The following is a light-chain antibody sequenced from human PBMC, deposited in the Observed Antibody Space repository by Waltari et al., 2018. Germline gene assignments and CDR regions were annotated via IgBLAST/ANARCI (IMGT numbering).Light chain of an antibody. CDR3: ALYMGSDSWV. CDR1: SGSVSSTLY. V-gene: IGLV8-61*01. Sequence: QTVVTQEPSFSVPPGGTVTLTCGLISGSVSSTLYPSWYQQIPGQAPRTLIHTTNSRSSGVPHRFSGSILGNKAALTITGAQADDGSHYYCALYMGSDSWVFGGGTKLTVL. J-gene: IGLJ3*02. CDR2: TTN.